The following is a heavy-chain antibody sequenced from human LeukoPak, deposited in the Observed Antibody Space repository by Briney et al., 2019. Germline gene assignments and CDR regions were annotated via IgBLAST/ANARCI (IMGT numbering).Heavy chain of an antibody. CDR2: INPDASAT. CDR1: GFTFSSYW. J-gene: IGHJ4*02. V-gene: IGHV3-7*04. D-gene: IGHD4-11*01. Sequence: PGGSLRLSCAASGFTFSSYWMTWVRQAPGKGLEWVANINPDASATYHVDSVKGRFTISRDNAKNSLYLQMISLRAEDTAVYYCARAINYNFDYWGQGTLVTVSS. CDR3: ARAINYNFDY.